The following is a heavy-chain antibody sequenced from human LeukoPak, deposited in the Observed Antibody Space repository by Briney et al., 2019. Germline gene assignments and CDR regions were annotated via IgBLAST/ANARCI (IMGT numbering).Heavy chain of an antibody. J-gene: IGHJ4*02. CDR2: INWDGGST. CDR1: GFIFDDFT. Sequence: GGSLRLSCAASGFIFDDFTLHWVRQAPGKGLEWVSLINWDGGSTYYADSVKARFTISRDNSKNSLYLQMDSLTTEDTAFYYCAKGDVDSPMNFDHRGQGTLVTVSS. V-gene: IGHV3-43*01. CDR3: AKGDVDSPMNFDH. D-gene: IGHD5-12*01.